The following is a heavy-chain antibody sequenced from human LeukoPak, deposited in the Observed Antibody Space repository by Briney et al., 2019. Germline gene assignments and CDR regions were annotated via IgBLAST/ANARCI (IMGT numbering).Heavy chain of an antibody. D-gene: IGHD6-13*01. J-gene: IGHJ4*02. V-gene: IGHV3-21*04. CDR2: ISSSSSYI. Sequence: GSLRLSCAASGFTFSSYSMNWVRQAPGKGLEWVSSISSSSSYIYYADSVKGRFTISRDNAKNSLYLQMNSLRAEDTAVYYCARPGIAAAGTVFLVDYWGQGTLVTVSS. CDR1: GFTFSSYS. CDR3: ARPGIAAAGTVFLVDY.